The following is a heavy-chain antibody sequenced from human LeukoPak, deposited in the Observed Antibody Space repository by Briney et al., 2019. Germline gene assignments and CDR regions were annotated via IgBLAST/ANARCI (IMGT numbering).Heavy chain of an antibody. Sequence: PGGSLRLSCSASGFTLSPYWMHWVRQAPGKGLVWVSRINSDGSSTTYADSVKGRFTISRDNAKNTLYLQMNILGAEDTAVYYCARARCSRTSCNTESDYWGQGTLVTVSS. CDR3: ARARCSRTSCNTESDY. D-gene: IGHD2-2*01. CDR2: INSDGSST. V-gene: IGHV3-74*01. CDR1: GFTLSPYW. J-gene: IGHJ4*02.